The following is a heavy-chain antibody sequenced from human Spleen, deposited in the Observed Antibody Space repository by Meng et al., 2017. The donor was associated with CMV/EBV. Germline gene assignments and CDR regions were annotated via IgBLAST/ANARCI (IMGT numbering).Heavy chain of an antibody. J-gene: IGHJ4*02. D-gene: IGHD3-22*01. CDR3: AREGYYYDSSGYRVLYFDY. CDR2: ISYDGSNK. CDR1: FRIYA. V-gene: IGHV3-30*04. Sequence: FRIYAMHWVRQAPGKGLEWVTIISYDGSNKYYADSVKGRFTISRDNSKNTLYLQMNSLRAEDTAVYYCAREGYYYDSSGYRVLYFDYWGQGTLVTVSS.